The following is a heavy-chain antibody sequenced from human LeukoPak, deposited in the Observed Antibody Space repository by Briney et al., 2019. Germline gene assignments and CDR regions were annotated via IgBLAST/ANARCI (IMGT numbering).Heavy chain of an antibody. CDR2: ISGSGGST. CDR1: GFTFSDFY. D-gene: IGHD1-26*01. CDR3: ANPKGGRETYWYFDY. V-gene: IGHV3-23*01. Sequence: GGSLRLSCVASGFTFSDFYMSWIRQAPGKGLEWVSAISGSGGSTYYADSVKGRFTISRDNSKNTLYLQMKSLRAEDTAVYYCANPKGGRETYWYFDYWGQGTLVTVSS. J-gene: IGHJ4*02.